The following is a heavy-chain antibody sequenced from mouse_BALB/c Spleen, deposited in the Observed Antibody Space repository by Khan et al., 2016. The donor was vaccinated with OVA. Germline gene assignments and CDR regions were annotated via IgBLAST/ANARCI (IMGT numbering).Heavy chain of an antibody. Sequence: VQLQQPGAELVKPGASVKVSCKASGYNFTSYYMHWVKLRPGQGLEWIGEINPSSGRTDYNEKFKTKATLTVDTSSSTAYMQPSSLTSEDSAVCYCAGGWFGNFNVDYWGRGTTLTVSS. D-gene: IGHD2-1*01. CDR2: INPSSGRT. J-gene: IGHJ2*01. V-gene: IGHV1S81*02. CDR1: GYNFTSYY. CDR3: AGGWFGNFNVDY.